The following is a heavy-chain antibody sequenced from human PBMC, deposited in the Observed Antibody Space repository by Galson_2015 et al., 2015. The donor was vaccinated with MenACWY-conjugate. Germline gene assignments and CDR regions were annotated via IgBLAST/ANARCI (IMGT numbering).Heavy chain of an antibody. CDR3: ARGRGALYYYMDV. D-gene: IGHD1-26*01. CDR1: GFTFSPYR. J-gene: IGHJ6*03. CDR2: ISSDGSNE. V-gene: IGHV3-30*01. Sequence: SLRLSCAASGFTFSPYRMHWVRQAPGKGLEWVTLISSDGSNEYYADSVKGRFTISRDNSKHTLYLQMNSLRAKDTAVYYCARGRGALYYYMDVWGKGTTVTVSS.